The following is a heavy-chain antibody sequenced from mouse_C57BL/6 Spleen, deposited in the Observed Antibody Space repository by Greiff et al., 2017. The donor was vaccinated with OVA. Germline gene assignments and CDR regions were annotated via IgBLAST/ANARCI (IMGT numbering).Heavy chain of an antibody. D-gene: IGHD1-1*01. Sequence: EVKLQESGPGLVKPSQTVFLTCTVTGISITTGNYRWSWIRQFPGNKLEWIGYIYYSGTITYNPSLTSRTTITRDTPKNQFFLEMNSLTAEDTATYYCARDDGSSYQGYFDVWGTGTTVTVSS. J-gene: IGHJ1*03. CDR1: GISITTGNYR. CDR3: ARDDGSSYQGYFDV. CDR2: IYYSGTI. V-gene: IGHV3-5*01.